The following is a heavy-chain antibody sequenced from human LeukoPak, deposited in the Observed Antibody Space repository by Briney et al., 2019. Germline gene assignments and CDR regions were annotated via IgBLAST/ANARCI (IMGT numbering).Heavy chain of an antibody. CDR3: VTTTDTYSSIWFDP. CDR1: RCSFTEYW. D-gene: IGHD6-13*01. Sequence: GESLKISCKASRCSFTEYWIGWVRQMPGKGLEWVGIIYPGDSDTRYSPTFQGQVTISADRSISTAYLQWSSLKASDTAMYYCVTTTDTYSSIWFDPWGQGTLVTVSS. V-gene: IGHV5-51*01. CDR2: IYPGDSDT. J-gene: IGHJ5*02.